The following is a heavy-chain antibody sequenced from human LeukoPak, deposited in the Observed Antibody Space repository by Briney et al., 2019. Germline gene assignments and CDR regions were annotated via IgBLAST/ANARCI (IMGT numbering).Heavy chain of an antibody. J-gene: IGHJ6*02. D-gene: IGHD1-14*01. Sequence: ASVKVSCKASGYTFTSYGISWVRQAPGQGLEWMGWISAYNGITNYAQKLQGRVTMTTDTSTSTAYMELRSLRSDDTAVYYCARDQPDGVEGYYYGMDVWGQGTTVTVSS. CDR1: GYTFTSYG. CDR2: ISAYNGIT. V-gene: IGHV1-18*01. CDR3: ARDQPDGVEGYYYGMDV.